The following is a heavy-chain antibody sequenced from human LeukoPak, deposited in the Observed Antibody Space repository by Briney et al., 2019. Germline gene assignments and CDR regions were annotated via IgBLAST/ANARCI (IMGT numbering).Heavy chain of an antibody. CDR3: AKHYYDTSGTPRYFDY. CDR1: GFTFSSYA. Sequence: GGSLRLSCAASGFTFSSYAMSWVRQPPGKGLEWVSAIGGTNGRICYADSVKGRFAISRDNSKNTLYLQMNSLRDEHTAVYYCAKHYYDTSGTPRYFDYWGQGTLVTVSS. CDR2: IGGTNGRI. D-gene: IGHD3-22*01. J-gene: IGHJ4*02. V-gene: IGHV3-23*01.